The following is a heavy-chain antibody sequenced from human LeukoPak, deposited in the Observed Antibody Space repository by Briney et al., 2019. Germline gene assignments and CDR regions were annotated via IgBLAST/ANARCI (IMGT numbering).Heavy chain of an antibody. CDR2: ISGSGGST. D-gene: IGHD5-12*01. Sequence: PGGSLRLSCAASGFTFSSYSMNWVRQAPGKGLEWVSSISGSGGSTYYADSVKGRFTISRDNSKNTLFLQMNSLKADDTAVYYCARGGSGYDWFDPWGQGTLVTVSS. CDR3: ARGGSGYDWFDP. CDR1: GFTFSSYS. J-gene: IGHJ5*02. V-gene: IGHV3-23*01.